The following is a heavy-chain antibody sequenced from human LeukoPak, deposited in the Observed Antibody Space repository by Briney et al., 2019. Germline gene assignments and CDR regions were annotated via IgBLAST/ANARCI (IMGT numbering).Heavy chain of an antibody. D-gene: IGHD4-17*01. J-gene: IGHJ4*02. CDR1: GFTFSSYG. Sequence: GRSLRLSCAASGFTFSSYGMHWVRQAPGKGLEWVAVISYAGSNKYYADSVKGRFTISRDNSKNTLYLQMNSLRAEDTAVYYCAREGSNYGCFDYWGQGTLVTVSS. CDR2: ISYAGSNK. V-gene: IGHV3-30*03. CDR3: AREGSNYGCFDY.